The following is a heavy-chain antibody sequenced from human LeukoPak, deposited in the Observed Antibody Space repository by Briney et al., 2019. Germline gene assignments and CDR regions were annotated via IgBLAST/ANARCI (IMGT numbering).Heavy chain of an antibody. D-gene: IGHD3-10*01. CDR1: GFTFSSYN. CDR3: AKIRE. Sequence: GGSLRLSCAASGFTFSSYNMNWVRQAPGKGLEWVSSISSSSSYIYYADSVTGRFTIYRDNYKNTLYLQMQCLRVEDTAVYYCAKIREWGQGTLVTVSS. CDR2: ISSSSSYI. J-gene: IGHJ1*01. V-gene: IGHV3-21*01.